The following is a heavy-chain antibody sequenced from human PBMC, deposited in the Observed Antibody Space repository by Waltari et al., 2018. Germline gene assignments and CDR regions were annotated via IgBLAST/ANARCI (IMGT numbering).Heavy chain of an antibody. CDR2: IESVGST. Sequence: EVQLVESGGGLIQPGGSLRLSCVASGFTVSSNYMSWVRQAPGKGLEWVSGIESVGSTYYADSVKGRFTIARDNSKNTLELQMNSLRAEDTAVYYCARGVAYCGGDCYSSDYWGQGTLVTVSS. CDR1: GFTVSSNY. D-gene: IGHD2-21*02. V-gene: IGHV3-53*01. CDR3: ARGVAYCGGDCYSSDY. J-gene: IGHJ4*02.